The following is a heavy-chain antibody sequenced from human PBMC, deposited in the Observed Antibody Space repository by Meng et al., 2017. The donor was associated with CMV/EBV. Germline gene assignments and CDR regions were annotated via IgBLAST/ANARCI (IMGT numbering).Heavy chain of an antibody. V-gene: IGHV5-51*01. CDR1: GYSFTSYW. Sequence: KVSCKGSGYSFTSYWIGWVRQMPGKGLEWMGIIYPGDSDTRYSPSFQGQVTTSADKSISTAYLQWSSLKASDTAMYYCARPRLDRGRYYYGMDVWGQGTTVTVSS. J-gene: IGHJ6*02. CDR3: ARPRLDRGRYYYGMDV. D-gene: IGHD1-14*01. CDR2: IYPGDSDT.